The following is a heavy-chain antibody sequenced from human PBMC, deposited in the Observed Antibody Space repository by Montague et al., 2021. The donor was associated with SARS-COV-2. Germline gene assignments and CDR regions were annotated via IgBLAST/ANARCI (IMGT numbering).Heavy chain of an antibody. CDR1: GGSINSSY. D-gene: IGHD5-24*01. V-gene: IGHV4-59*01. J-gene: IGHJ5*02. CDR3: GREDRWNWFDP. CDR2: SYYRGST. Sequence: SETLSLTCTVSGGSINSSYWSWIRHPPGKGLERIGYSYYRGSTNYNPPLKSRVTISVDTSKNQFSLKLSSVTAADTAVYYCGREDRWNWFDPGGKGTLSIVPS.